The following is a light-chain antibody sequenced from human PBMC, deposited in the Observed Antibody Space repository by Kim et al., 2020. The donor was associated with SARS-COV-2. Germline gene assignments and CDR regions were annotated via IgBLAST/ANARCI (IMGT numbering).Light chain of an antibody. V-gene: IGKV3-20*01. CDR2: DAS. CDR3: QQYGASPLST. CDR1: QSVTGNY. J-gene: IGKJ2*01. Sequence: PGERATPSCRASQSVTGNYLAWYQQRPGQAPRLLIYDASSRATGIPDRFSGSGSGTDFTLTISRLEPEDFAVYYCQQYGASPLSTFGQGTKVDIK.